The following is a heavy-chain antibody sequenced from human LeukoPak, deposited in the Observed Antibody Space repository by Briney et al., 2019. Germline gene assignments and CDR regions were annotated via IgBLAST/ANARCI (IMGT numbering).Heavy chain of an antibody. CDR3: ASSYCSGGSCYWFDP. J-gene: IGHJ5*02. D-gene: IGHD2-15*01. Sequence: GASVKVSCTASGYTFTRYYMHWVRQAPGQGLEWMGWINPNSGGTNYAQKFQGRVTMTRDTSISTAYMELSRLRSDDTAVYYCASSYCSGGSCYWFDPWGQGTLVTVSS. V-gene: IGHV1-2*02. CDR1: GYTFTRYY. CDR2: INPNSGGT.